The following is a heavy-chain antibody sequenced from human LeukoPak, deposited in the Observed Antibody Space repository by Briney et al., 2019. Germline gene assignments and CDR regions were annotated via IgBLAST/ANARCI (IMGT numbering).Heavy chain of an antibody. CDR1: GYTFTSYA. D-gene: IGHD3-22*01. CDR3: ARKHPDYYDSSGYYFDY. Sequence: SVTVSCTASGYTFTSYAISWVRQAPGQGLEWMGGIIPIFGTANYAQKFQGRVTITADESTSTAYMELSSLRSEDTAVYYCARKHPDYYDSSGYYFDYWGQGTLVTVSS. V-gene: IGHV1-69*13. CDR2: IIPIFGTA. J-gene: IGHJ4*02.